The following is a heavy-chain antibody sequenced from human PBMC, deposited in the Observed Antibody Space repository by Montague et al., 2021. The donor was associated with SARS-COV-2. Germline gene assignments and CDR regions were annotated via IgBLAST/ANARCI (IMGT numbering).Heavy chain of an antibody. CDR2: INHSGST. D-gene: IGHD5-12*01. CDR1: GGSITSNY. V-gene: IGHV4-59*13. CDR3: ARSRSLGSGLSFPSWYSDD. Sequence: SETLSLTCTVSGGSITSNYWSWIRQPPGKRLEWIGYINHSGSTSSNPSFRSRVTISVDTSRNQFSLKSSSVTAADTAVYYCARSRSLGSGLSFPSWYSDDWGQGTLVTVTP. J-gene: IGHJ4*02.